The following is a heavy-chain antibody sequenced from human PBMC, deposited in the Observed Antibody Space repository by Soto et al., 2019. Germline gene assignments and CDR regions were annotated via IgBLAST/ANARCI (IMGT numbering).Heavy chain of an antibody. CDR1: GFTFSSYS. Sequence: EVQLVESGGGLVKPGGSLRLSCAASGFTFSSYSMNWVRQAPGKGLEWVSSISSSSSYIYYADSVKGRFIISRDNAKNSLYLQMNSRRAEDTAVYYCARVELAGTYYLGQGTLVTVSS. J-gene: IGHJ4*02. V-gene: IGHV3-21*01. CDR2: ISSSSSYI. CDR3: ARVELAGTYY. D-gene: IGHD6-13*01.